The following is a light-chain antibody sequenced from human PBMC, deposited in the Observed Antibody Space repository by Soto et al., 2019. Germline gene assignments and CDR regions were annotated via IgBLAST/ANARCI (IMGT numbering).Light chain of an antibody. CDR2: GAS. CDR1: QSVSSSY. Sequence: EIALTQSPGTLSLSPGERATLSCRASQSVSSSYLAWYQQKPGQAPRLLIYGASSRSTGIPDRFSGSGSGTEFTLTISRLEPEDFAVYYCQQYCSTPSYTFGQGTKLEIK. V-gene: IGKV3-20*01. J-gene: IGKJ2*01. CDR3: QQYCSTPSYT.